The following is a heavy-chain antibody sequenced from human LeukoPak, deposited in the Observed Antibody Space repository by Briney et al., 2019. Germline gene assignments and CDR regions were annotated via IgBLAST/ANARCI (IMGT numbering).Heavy chain of an antibody. V-gene: IGHV4-4*02. CDR3: ARGLNYDLNP. CDR1: GGSISSSNW. CDR2: IYHGGST. Sequence: PSETLSLTCAVAGGSISSSNWWTWVRQPPGKGLEWIGEIYHGGSTNYNPSLKSRVTISIDKPNNQFSLRLSSVTAADTAVYYCARGLNYDLNPWGQGTLVTVSS. D-gene: IGHD3-3*01. J-gene: IGHJ5*02.